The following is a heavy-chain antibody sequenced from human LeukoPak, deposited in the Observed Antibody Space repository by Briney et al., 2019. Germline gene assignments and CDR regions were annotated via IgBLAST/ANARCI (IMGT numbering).Heavy chain of an antibody. CDR2: IHNSGTT. CDR3: ARGYYYNLGSFPFDF. V-gene: IGHV4-34*01. CDR1: GGPFSGYF. Sequence: ASETLSLTCAVSGGPFSGYFWSWIRQSSGKGLEWIGEIHNSGTTNYNPSLNSRVTISEDTSKNQFYLNLSSVTAADTAVYYCARGYYYNLGSFPFDFWGQGTLVTVSS. J-gene: IGHJ4*02. D-gene: IGHD3-10*01.